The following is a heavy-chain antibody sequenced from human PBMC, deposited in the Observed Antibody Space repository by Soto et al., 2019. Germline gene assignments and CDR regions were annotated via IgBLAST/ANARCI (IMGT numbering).Heavy chain of an antibody. V-gene: IGHV4-59*12. CDR2: ICHGGST. Sequence: SETLSLTCSVSGGSISSDCWSWIRQPPGKGLEWIGYICHGGSTTYNPSLKSRVTILGDMSKNQFSLKASDTAMYYCASVSNPYYYYGMDVWGQGTTVTVSS. CDR1: GGSISSDC. J-gene: IGHJ6*02. D-gene: IGHD4-4*01. CDR3: ASVSNPYYYYGMDV.